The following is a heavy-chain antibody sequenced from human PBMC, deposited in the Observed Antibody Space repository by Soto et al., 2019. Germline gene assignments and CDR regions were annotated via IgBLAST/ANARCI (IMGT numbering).Heavy chain of an antibody. CDR3: ARGHAAGTYYYGMVV. V-gene: IGHV3-74*01. J-gene: IGHJ6*02. CDR1: GFTFSSYW. CDR2: INSDGSST. Sequence: GGSLRLSCAASGFTFSSYWMHWVRQAPGKGLVWVSRINSDGSSTSYADSVKGRFTISRDNAKNTLYLQMNSLRAEDTAVYYCARGHAAGTYYYGMVVWGQRTTVTVSS. D-gene: IGHD6-13*01.